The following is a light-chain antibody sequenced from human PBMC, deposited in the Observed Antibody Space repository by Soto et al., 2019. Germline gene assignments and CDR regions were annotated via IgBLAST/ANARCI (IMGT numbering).Light chain of an antibody. CDR3: QQYGNSPLYT. J-gene: IGKJ2*01. V-gene: IGKV3-20*01. CDR1: QSVTTNN. Sequence: EIVLTQSPGTLSLSPGERATLSCRASQSVTTNNLAWYQQRPGQPPRLIIYATFNRATGIPDRFSGSGSGTDFTLTISRLETEDFGVYYCQQYGNSPLYTFGPGTKLEIK. CDR2: ATF.